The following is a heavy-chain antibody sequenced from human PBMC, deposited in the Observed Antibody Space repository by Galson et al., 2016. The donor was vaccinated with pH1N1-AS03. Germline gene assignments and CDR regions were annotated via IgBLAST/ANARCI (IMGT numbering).Heavy chain of an antibody. J-gene: IGHJ4*02. CDR1: GDTFSRSP. V-gene: IGHV1-69*13. CDR2: IIPIFGTP. CDR3: AGAPSSGLIFRLEDFFDT. Sequence: SVKVSCKGSGDTFSRSPISWVRQVPGQGLHWMGGIIPIFGTPKYSQTFQGRVTITADESSTTAYMELSGLKSADTAVYFCAGAPSSGLIFRLEDFFDTWGQGTLVTVSS. D-gene: IGHD3/OR15-3a*01.